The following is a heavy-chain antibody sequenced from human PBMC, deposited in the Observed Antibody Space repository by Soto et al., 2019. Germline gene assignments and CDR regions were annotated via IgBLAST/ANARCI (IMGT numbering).Heavy chain of an antibody. D-gene: IGHD3-3*01. CDR1: GYTFTSYD. V-gene: IGHV1-8*01. Sequence: ASVKVSCKASGYTFTSYDINWVRQATGQGLEWMGWMNPNSGNTGYAQKFQGRVTMTRNTSISTAYMELSSLRSEDTAVYYCARAYQDYDFWSGPLAYMDGWGKGTTVTVSS. J-gene: IGHJ6*03. CDR2: MNPNSGNT. CDR3: ARAYQDYDFWSGPLAYMDG.